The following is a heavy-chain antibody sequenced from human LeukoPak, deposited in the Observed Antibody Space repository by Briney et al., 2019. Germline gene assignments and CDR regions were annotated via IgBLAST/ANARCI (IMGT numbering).Heavy chain of an antibody. Sequence: GGSLRLSCAASGSNFSSYNMNWVRQAPGKGLEWVSSISSSSSYKYYADSVKGRFTISRDNAKNSLYLQMNSLRAEDTAVYYCAREGGTFNPDYYYYYMDVWGKGTTVTVSS. CDR3: AREGGTFNPDYYYYYMDV. CDR1: GSNFSSYN. J-gene: IGHJ6*03. V-gene: IGHV3-21*01. CDR2: ISSSSSYK. D-gene: IGHD3-16*01.